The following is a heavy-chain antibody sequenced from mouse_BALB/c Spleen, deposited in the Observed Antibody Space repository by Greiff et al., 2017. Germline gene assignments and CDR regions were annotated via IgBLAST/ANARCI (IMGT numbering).Heavy chain of an antibody. V-gene: IGHV5-12-2*01. CDR1: GFTFSSYT. CDR3: ARHSAMDY. J-gene: IGHJ4*01. CDR2: ISNGGGST. Sequence: EVKLVESGGGLVQPGGSLKLSCAASGFTFSSYTMSWVRQTPEKRLEWVAYISNGGGSTYYPDTVKGRFTISRDNAKNTLYLQMSSLKSEDTAMYYCARHSAMDYWGQGTSVTVSS.